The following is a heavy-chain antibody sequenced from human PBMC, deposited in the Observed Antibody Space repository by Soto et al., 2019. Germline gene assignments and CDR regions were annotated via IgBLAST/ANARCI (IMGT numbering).Heavy chain of an antibody. CDR3: AGGRASGSYYLLDY. V-gene: IGHV1-8*01. CDR2: INPNSGNI. J-gene: IGHJ4*02. CDR1: GNTFTSYD. D-gene: IGHD3-10*01. Sequence: ASVKVSCKASGNTFTSYDINWVRQATEHGLEWMGWINPNSGNIGYAQKFQGRVTMTRDTAIRTAYMEVSRLRSDDTAVYYCAGGRASGSYYLLDYWGQGTLVTVSS.